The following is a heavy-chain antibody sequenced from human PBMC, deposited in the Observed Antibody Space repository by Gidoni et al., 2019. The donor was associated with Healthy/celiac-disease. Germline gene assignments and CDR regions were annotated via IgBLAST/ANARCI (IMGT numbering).Heavy chain of an antibody. Sequence: QVQLVQSGAEVKKPGASVKVSCKASGYTFTSYAMHWVRQAPGQRFEWMGWINAGNGNTKYSQKFQGRVTITRDTSASTAYMELSSLRSEDTAVYYCARGITMVRGVIFDYYYYMDVWGKGTTVTVSS. V-gene: IGHV1-3*01. D-gene: IGHD3-10*01. J-gene: IGHJ6*03. CDR1: GYTFTSYA. CDR3: ARGITMVRGVIFDYYYYMDV. CDR2: INAGNGNT.